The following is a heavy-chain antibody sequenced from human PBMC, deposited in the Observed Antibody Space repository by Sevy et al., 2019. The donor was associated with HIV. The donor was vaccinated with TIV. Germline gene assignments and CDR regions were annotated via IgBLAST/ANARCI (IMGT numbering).Heavy chain of an antibody. D-gene: IGHD3-3*01. CDR1: GFTFGDYA. CDR2: IRSKAYGGTT. CDR3: TGYDFWSGYLY. J-gene: IGHJ4*02. V-gene: IGHV3-49*03. Sequence: GGSLRLSCTASGFTFGDYAMSWFRQAPGKGLEWVGFIRSKAYGGTTEYAASVKGRFTISRDDSKSIAYLQMNSLKTEDTAVYYCTGYDFWSGYLYRGQGTLVTVSS.